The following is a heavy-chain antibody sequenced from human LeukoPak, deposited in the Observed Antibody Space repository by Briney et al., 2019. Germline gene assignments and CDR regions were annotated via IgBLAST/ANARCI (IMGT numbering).Heavy chain of an antibody. CDR1: GGSISSSSYY. CDR2: IYYSGST. D-gene: IGHD2-2*01. J-gene: IGHJ6*02. CDR3: ARDSYCSSTSCLYYYYYGMDV. V-gene: IGHV4-39*07. Sequence: PSETLSLTCTVSGGSISSSSYYWGWIRQPPGKGLEWIGSIYYSGSTYYNPSLKSRVTISVDTSTNQFSLKLSSVPAADTAVYYCARDSYCSSTSCLYYYYYGMDVWGQGTTVTVSS.